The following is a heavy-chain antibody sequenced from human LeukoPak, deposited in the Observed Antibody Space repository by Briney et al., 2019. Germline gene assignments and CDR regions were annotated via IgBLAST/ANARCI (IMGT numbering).Heavy chain of an antibody. CDR3: ARGYGGQRPFDY. CDR1: GGSISSYY. Sequence: SETLSLTCTVSGGSISSYYWSWIRQPPGKGLEWIGEINHSGSTNYNPSLKSRVTISVDTSKNQFSLKLSSVTAADTAVYYCARGYGGQRPFDYWGQGTLVTVSS. D-gene: IGHD4-23*01. J-gene: IGHJ4*02. V-gene: IGHV4-34*01. CDR2: INHSGST.